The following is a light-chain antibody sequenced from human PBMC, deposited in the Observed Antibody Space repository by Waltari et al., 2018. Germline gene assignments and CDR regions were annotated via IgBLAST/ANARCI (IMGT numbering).Light chain of an antibody. CDR2: LGS. V-gene: IGKV2-28*01. CDR3: MQSLQTLWT. Sequence: DILVTQSPLSLPVTPGEPASISCRSSQSLLHRNGNNYLDWYLQKPGQSPQLLIYLGSNRASGVPDRFSGRGSGTDFTLRISRVEAEDVGVYYCMQSLQTLWTFGPGTKVEIK. J-gene: IGKJ1*01. CDR1: QSLLHRNGNNY.